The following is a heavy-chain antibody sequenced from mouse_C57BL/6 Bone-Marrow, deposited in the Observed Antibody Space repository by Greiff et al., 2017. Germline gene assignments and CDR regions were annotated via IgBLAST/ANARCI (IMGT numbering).Heavy chain of an antibody. V-gene: IGHV1-52*01. CDR2: IDPSDSET. Sequence: QVQLQQPGAELVRPGSSVKLSCKASGYTFTSYWMHWVKQRPIQGLEWIGNIDPSDSETHYNQKFKDKATLTVDKSSSTAYMQLSSLTSEDSAVYYCARQEDYSNAWFAYWGQGTLVTVSA. J-gene: IGHJ3*01. CDR3: ARQEDYSNAWFAY. CDR1: GYTFTSYW. D-gene: IGHD2-5*01.